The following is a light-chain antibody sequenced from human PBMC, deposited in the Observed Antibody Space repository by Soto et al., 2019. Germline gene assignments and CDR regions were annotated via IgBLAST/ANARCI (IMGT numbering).Light chain of an antibody. J-gene: IGLJ2*01. CDR2: DVS. V-gene: IGLV2-14*01. CDR1: SSDVGGYNY. Sequence: QSALTQPASVSGSPGQSITISCTGTSSDVGGYNYVSWYQQHPGKDPKLMIYDVSNRPSGVSNRFSGSKSGNTASLTISGLQAEDESDYYCSSYTSSSTPHVVFGGGTKLTVL. CDR3: SSYTSSSTPHVV.